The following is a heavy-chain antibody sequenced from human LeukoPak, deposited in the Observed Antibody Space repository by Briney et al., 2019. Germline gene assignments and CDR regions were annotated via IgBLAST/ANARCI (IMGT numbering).Heavy chain of an antibody. CDR1: GFTISKAW. D-gene: IGHD3-22*01. Sequence: GGSLRLSCAASGFTISKAWMSWVRQAPGKGLEWVGRIKSKTDGGTTDYAAPVKGRFTISRDDSKNTLYLQMNSLKTEDTAVYYCTTAYYYDSSGDAFDIWGQGTMVTVSS. CDR3: TTAYYYDSSGDAFDI. J-gene: IGHJ3*02. CDR2: IKSKTDGGTT. V-gene: IGHV3-15*01.